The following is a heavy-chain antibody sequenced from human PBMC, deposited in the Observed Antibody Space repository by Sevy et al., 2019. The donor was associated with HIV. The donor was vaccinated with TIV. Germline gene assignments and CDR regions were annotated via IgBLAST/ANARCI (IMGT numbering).Heavy chain of an antibody. CDR2: ISYDGSNK. V-gene: IGHV3-30-3*01. Sequence: GGSLRLSCAASGFTFSSYAMHWVRQAPGKGLEWVPVISYDGSNKYYEDSVKARLTISRDNSKNPLYLQMNSFRAEDTARYDCAGGYHCAPSYYYDGSGYSYFDYWGQGTLVTVSS. J-gene: IGHJ4*02. D-gene: IGHD3-22*01. CDR1: GFTFSSYA. CDR3: AGGYHCAPSYYYDGSGYSYFDY.